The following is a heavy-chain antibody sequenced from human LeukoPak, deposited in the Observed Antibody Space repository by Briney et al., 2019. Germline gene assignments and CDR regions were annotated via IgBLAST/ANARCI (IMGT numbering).Heavy chain of an antibody. D-gene: IGHD2-15*01. CDR1: GYSISSGYY. V-gene: IGHV4-38-2*01. CDR3: ARQAAYDAFDI. J-gene: IGHJ3*02. CDR2: IYHSGST. Sequence: SETLYLTCAVSGYSISSGYYWGWIRQPPGKGLEWIGSIYHSGSTYYNPSLKSRVTISVDTSKNQFSLKLSSVTAADTAVYYCARQAAYDAFDIWGQGTMVTVSS.